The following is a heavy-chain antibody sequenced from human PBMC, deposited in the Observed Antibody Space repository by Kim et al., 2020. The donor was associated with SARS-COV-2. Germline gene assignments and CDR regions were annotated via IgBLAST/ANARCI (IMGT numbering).Heavy chain of an antibody. CDR1: GGTFSSYA. D-gene: IGHD3-10*01. CDR3: ARDPGYYGSGSYPEYFQH. J-gene: IGHJ1*01. Sequence: SVKVSCKASGGTFSSYAISWVRQAPGQGLEWMGGIIPIFGTANYAQKFQGRVTITADESTSTAYMELSSLRSEDTAVYYCARDPGYYGSGSYPEYFQHWGQGTLVTVSS. CDR2: IIPIFGTA. V-gene: IGHV1-69*13.